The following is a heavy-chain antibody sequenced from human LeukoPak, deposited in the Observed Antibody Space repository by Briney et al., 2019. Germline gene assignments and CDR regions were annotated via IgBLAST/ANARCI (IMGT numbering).Heavy chain of an antibody. D-gene: IGHD3-22*01. Sequence: ASVKVSCKASGYTFTSYDINWVRQATGQGLEWMGWMNPNSGNTGYAQKFQGRVTMTRNTSISTAYMELSSLRSEDTAVYYCARGPYDSSGYYPYYYYMDVWGKGTTVTVSS. CDR2: MNPNSGNT. V-gene: IGHV1-8*01. CDR1: GYTFTSYD. J-gene: IGHJ6*03. CDR3: ARGPYDSSGYYPYYYYMDV.